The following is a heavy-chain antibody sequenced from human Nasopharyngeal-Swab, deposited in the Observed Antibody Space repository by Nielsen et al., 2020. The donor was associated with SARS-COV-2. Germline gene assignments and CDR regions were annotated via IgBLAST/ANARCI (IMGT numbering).Heavy chain of an antibody. D-gene: IGHD2-2*01. CDR2: TEIGGTT. V-gene: IGHV3-53*01. CDR1: GLTVSSTY. CDR3: ARDLGGGYCTTTNGPGS. Sequence: GGSLRLSCAVSGLTVSSTYMSWFRQAPGKGLEWVSVTEIGGTTHYADSVKGRFSISRDSSTNTLYLQMNNVRAEDTAVYYCARDLGGGYCTTTNGPGSWGRGTPVTVSS. J-gene: IGHJ1*01.